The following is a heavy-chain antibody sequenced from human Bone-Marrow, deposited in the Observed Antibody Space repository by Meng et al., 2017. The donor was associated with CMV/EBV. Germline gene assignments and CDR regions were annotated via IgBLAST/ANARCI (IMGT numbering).Heavy chain of an antibody. CDR3: ARGSSSIFDY. V-gene: IGHV3-21*01. Sequence: GGSLRLSCAASGFTFSTYGMNWVRQAPGKGLEWVSSISSSSSYIYYADSVKGRFTISRDNAKNSLYLQMNSLRAEDTAVYYCARGSSSIFDYWGQGTLVTVSS. CDR1: GFTFSTYG. CDR2: ISSSSSYI. D-gene: IGHD6-6*01. J-gene: IGHJ4*02.